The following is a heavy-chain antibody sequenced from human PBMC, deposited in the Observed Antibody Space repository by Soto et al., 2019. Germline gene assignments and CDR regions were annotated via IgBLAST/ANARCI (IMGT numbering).Heavy chain of an antibody. CDR3: ARGWTQTSFDY. J-gene: IGHJ4*02. Sequence: QVQLVESGGGVVQPGRSLRLSCAASGFTFSTYGMHWVRQAPGKGLEWVALIWYDGSHKYYADSVKGRFHISRDNSKNTLYMPMTSLRDEDTAIYYCARGWTQTSFDYWGQGTLVTVSS. V-gene: IGHV3-33*01. CDR2: IWYDGSHK. CDR1: GFTFSTYG. D-gene: IGHD3-3*01.